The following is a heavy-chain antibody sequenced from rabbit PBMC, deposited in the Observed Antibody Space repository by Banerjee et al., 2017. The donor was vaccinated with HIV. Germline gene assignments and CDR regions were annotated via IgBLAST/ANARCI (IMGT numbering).Heavy chain of an antibody. CDR3: VRGDDDYPTYFNL. CDR1: GFSFNKNYW. J-gene: IGHJ4*01. Sequence: QEQLEESGGDLVKPEGSLTLTCTASGFSFNKNYWICWVRQAPGKGLEWIACIYTGSGGYTYYASWAKGRFTISKTSSTTVTLQLTSLTAADAATYFCVRGDDDYPTYFNLWGPGTLVTVS. D-gene: IGHD2-1*01. V-gene: IGHV1S45*01. CDR2: IYTGSGGYT.